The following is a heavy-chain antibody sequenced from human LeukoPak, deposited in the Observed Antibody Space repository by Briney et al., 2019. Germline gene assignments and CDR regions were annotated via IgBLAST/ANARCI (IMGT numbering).Heavy chain of an antibody. D-gene: IGHD6-13*01. V-gene: IGHV4-59*01. J-gene: IGHJ6*04. CDR1: GGSLSSYY. Sequence: SETLSLTCTVSGGSLSSYYWSWVRQPPGKGLEWIGYIYYSGGTNYNPSLKSRVTISVDTTKNQFSLKLSSVTAADTAVYYCARGIAAAGTEGPYFDYYYYGMDVWGKGTTVTVSS. CDR3: ARGIAAAGTEGPYFDYYYYGMDV. CDR2: IYYSGGT.